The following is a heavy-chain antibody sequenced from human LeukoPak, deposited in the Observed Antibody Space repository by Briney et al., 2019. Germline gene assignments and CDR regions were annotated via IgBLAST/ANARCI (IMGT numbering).Heavy chain of an antibody. CDR3: ARVYGNYGGNPSRHPGY. CDR1: VYTFTGYY. Sequence: GASVTVSCKASVYTFTGYYMHWVRQAPGQGLEWMGWINPNSGGTNYAQKFQGRVTMTRDTSISTAYMELSRLRSDDTAVYYCARVYGNYGGNPSRHPGYWGQGTLVTVSS. J-gene: IGHJ4*02. CDR2: INPNSGGT. D-gene: IGHD4-23*01. V-gene: IGHV1-2*02.